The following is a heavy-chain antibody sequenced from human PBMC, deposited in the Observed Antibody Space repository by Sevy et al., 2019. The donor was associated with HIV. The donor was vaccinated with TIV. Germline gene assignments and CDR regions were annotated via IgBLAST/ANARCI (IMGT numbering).Heavy chain of an antibody. Sequence: GGSLRLSCAASGFIFPDYAMSWVRQPPGKGLEWVSGINWNADNTGYADSLKGRFTISRDNAKKSLYLEINSLRAEDTALYYCARSTYYYDTTGYGAFDLWGQGTLVTVSS. CDR1: GFIFPDYA. CDR3: ARSTYYYDTTGYGAFDL. V-gene: IGHV3-20*04. D-gene: IGHD3-22*01. CDR2: INWNADNT. J-gene: IGHJ3*01.